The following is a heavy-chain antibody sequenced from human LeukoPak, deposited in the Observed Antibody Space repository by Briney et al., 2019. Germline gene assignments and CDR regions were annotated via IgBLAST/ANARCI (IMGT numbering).Heavy chain of an antibody. V-gene: IGHV3-7*01. CDR3: ARSGSSGEGGDY. CDR1: EFIFSNYW. CDR2: IKQDGSET. D-gene: IGHD6-13*01. Sequence: GGSLRLSCVGSEFIFSNYWMSWVRQAPGKGLEWVANIKQDGSETYSVDSVKGRFTISRDNAKNSLYLQMNSLRAEDTAVYYCARSGSSGEGGDYWGQGTLVTVSS. J-gene: IGHJ4*02.